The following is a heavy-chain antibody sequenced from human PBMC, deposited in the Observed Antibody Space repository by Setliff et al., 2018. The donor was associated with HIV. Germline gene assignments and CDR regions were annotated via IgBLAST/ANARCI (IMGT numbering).Heavy chain of an antibody. V-gene: IGHV4-31*03. D-gene: IGHD1-7*01. J-gene: IGHJ4*02. CDR3: ATWDRGLITGTTRFDY. CDR2: IYYSGST. CDR1: GGSISSGGYY. Sequence: SETLSLTCTVSGGSISSGGYYWTWIRQHPGKGLEWIGYIYYSGSTYYNPSLKSRVTISVDTSKNQFSLKLSSVTAADTAVYFCATWDRGLITGTTRFDYWGQGTLVTVSS.